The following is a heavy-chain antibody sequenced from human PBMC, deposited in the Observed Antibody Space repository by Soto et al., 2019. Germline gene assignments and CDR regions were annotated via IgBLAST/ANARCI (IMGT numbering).Heavy chain of an antibody. CDR1: GFTFSSYS. V-gene: IGHV3-21*01. CDR3: AREDCSGGSCYSDGMDV. J-gene: IGHJ6*02. CDR2: ISSSSSYI. Sequence: EVQLVESGGGLVKPGGSLRLSCAASGFTFSSYSMNWVRQAPGKGLEWVSSISSSSSYIYYADSVKGRFTISRDNAKNSLYLQMNSLRAEDTAVYYCAREDCSGGSCYSDGMDVWGQGTTVTVSS. D-gene: IGHD2-15*01.